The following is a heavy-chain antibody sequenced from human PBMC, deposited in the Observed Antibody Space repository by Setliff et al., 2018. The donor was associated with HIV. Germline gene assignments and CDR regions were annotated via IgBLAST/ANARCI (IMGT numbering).Heavy chain of an antibody. D-gene: IGHD5-12*01. CDR1: GGSVRGDPYY. CDR3: AREQWLRYFDD. V-gene: IGHV4-61*02. Sequence: SETLSLTCTVSGGSVRGDPYYWSWIRKSAGKGLEWIGRIYATGGTNYNPSLKSRVTISLATSTNQFSLRLTSVTAADTAVYYCAREQWLRYFDDWGQGTQVTVSS. J-gene: IGHJ4*02. CDR2: IYATGGT.